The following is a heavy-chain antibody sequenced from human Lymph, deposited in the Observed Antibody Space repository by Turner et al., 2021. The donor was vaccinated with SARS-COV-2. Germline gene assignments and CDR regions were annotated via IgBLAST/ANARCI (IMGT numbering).Heavy chain of an antibody. V-gene: IGHV3-23*01. CDR2: ISVSGGST. Sequence: EVQLLESGVGLVQPGGSLRLSCAASGFTFSSYAMSWVRQAPGKGLEWVSSISVSGGSTYYADYVKGRFTISRDNSKNTMYLQMNSLRAEDTAVYYCAKGVRGVIIPEAFDIWGQGTMVTISS. CDR1: GFTFSSYA. J-gene: IGHJ3*02. D-gene: IGHD3-10*01. CDR3: AKGVRGVIIPEAFDI.